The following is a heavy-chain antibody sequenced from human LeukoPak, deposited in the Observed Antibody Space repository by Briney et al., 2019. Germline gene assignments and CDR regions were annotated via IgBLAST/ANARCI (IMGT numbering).Heavy chain of an antibody. J-gene: IGHJ6*02. CDR2: INPNSGGT. CDR1: GYTFTGYY. CDR3: ARAYSSSWYGDV. V-gene: IGHV1-2*02. D-gene: IGHD6-13*01. Sequence: ASVKVSCKASGYTFTGYYMHWMRQAPGQGLEWMGWINPNSGGTNYAQKFQGRVTMTRDTSISTAYMELSRLRSDDTAVYYCARAYSSSWYGDVWGQGTTVTVSS.